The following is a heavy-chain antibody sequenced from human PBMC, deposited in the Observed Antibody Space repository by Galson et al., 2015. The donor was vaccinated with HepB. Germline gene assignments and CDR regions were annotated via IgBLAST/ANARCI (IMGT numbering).Heavy chain of an antibody. CDR1: GFTFSSYA. V-gene: IGHV3-30-3*01. J-gene: IGHJ4*02. D-gene: IGHD2-15*01. Sequence: SLRLSCAASGFTFSSYAMHWVRQAPGKGLEWVAVISYDGSNKYYADSVKGRFTISRDNSKNTLYLQMNSLRAEDTAVYYCARDSGSGYLDYWGQGTLVTVSS. CDR3: ARDSGSGYLDY. CDR2: ISYDGSNK.